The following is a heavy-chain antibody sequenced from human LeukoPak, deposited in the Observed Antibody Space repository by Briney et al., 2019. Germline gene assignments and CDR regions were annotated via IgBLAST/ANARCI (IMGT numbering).Heavy chain of an antibody. CDR1: GFTFSSYG. CDR2: IRYDGSNK. J-gene: IGHJ5*02. V-gene: IGHV3-30*02. Sequence: GGSLRLSCAASGFTFSSYGMHWVRQAPGKGLDWVAFIRYDGSNKYYADSVKGRFTISRDNSKNTLNLQMSSLRGGDTGVYYCAKDRGDYTDWFDPWGQGTLVTVSS. CDR3: AKDRGDYTDWFDP. D-gene: IGHD4-17*01.